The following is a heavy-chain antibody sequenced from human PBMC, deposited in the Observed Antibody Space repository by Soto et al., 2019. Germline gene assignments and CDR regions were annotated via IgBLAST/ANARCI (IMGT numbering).Heavy chain of an antibody. Sequence: PSETLSLTCAVSGGSISSGGYSWSWIRQPPGKGLEWIGYMYHSGSTYYNPSLKSRVTISIDTSKNQFSLKLSSVTAADTAVYYCARDQYPDAFDIWGQGTMVTVSS. CDR3: ARDQYPDAFDI. D-gene: IGHD2-2*02. CDR1: GGSISSGGYS. J-gene: IGHJ3*02. CDR2: MYHSGST. V-gene: IGHV4-30-2*01.